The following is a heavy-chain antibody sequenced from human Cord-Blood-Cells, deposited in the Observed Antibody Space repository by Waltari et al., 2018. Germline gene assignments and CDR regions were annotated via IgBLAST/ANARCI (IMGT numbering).Heavy chain of an antibody. V-gene: IGHV4-39*01. CDR3: ARQRVVVVMPDAFDI. D-gene: IGHD3-22*01. Sequence: QLQLQESGPGLVKPSETLSLTCTVSGGAISSSSYYWGWIRQPPGKGLEWIGRIYYSGSTYYTPSLKSRVPISVDTSKIQFSLELASVTAADTAVYYCARQRVVVVMPDAFDIWGQGTMVTDSS. CDR1: GGAISSSSYY. CDR2: IYYSGST. J-gene: IGHJ3*02.